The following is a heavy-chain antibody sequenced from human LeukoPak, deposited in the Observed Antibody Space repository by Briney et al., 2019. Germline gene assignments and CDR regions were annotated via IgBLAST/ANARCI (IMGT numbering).Heavy chain of an antibody. V-gene: IGHV3-30*04. D-gene: IGHD3-22*01. J-gene: IGHJ4*02. CDR2: ISYDGSNK. CDR1: GFTFSSYA. Sequence: GGSLRLSCAASGFTFSSYAMHWVRQAPGKGLEWVAVISYDGSNKYYADSVKGRFTISRDNSKNTLYLQMNSLRAEDTAVYYCARDGTRTYYYDSSGYSYYFDYWGQGTLVTVSS. CDR3: ARDGTRTYYYDSSGYSYYFDY.